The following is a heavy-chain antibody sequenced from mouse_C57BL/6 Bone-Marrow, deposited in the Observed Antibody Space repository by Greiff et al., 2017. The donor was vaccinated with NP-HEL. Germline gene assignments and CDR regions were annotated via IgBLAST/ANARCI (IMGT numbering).Heavy chain of an antibody. D-gene: IGHD1-1*01. J-gene: IGHJ1*03. Sequence: QVQLQQPGAELVKPGASVKMSCKASGYTFTSYWITWVKQRPGQGLERIGDIYPGSGSTNYNEKFKSKATLTVDTSSSTAYMQLSSLTSEDSAVYYCASPRYGSSYWYFDVWGTGTTVTVSS. V-gene: IGHV1-55*01. CDR2: IYPGSGST. CDR3: ASPRYGSSYWYFDV. CDR1: GYTFTSYW.